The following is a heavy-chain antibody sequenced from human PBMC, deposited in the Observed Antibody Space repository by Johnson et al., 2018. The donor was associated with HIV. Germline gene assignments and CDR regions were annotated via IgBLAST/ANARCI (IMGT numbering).Heavy chain of an antibody. V-gene: IGHV3-30*02. CDR1: GFTFSNYG. CDR3: TTDLASDAFDI. J-gene: IGHJ3*02. CDR2: LRYDGDIT. Sequence: QVQLVESGGGVVQPGGFLRLSCAASGFTFSNYGMHWVRQAPGKGLEWVAFLRYDGDITYYIDSVKGRFTISRDDSKNTLYLQMNSLKTEDTAVYYCTTDLASDAFDIWGQGTMVTVSS.